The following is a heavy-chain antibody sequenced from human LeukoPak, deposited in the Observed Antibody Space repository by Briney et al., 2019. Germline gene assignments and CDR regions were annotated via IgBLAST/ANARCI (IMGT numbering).Heavy chain of an antibody. V-gene: IGHV4-59*08. J-gene: IGHJ4*02. CDR3: ARQSSRARGWIVH. Sequence: SETLSLTCSVSCGSINSYYWSWIRQAPGKGLEWIGNIYYSGNTNYNPSLKSRVTISIDTSKNQFSLKLSSVTAANTDVYYCARQSSRARGWIVHWGQGTLVTVSS. D-gene: IGHD6-13*01. CDR1: CGSINSYY. CDR2: IYYSGNT.